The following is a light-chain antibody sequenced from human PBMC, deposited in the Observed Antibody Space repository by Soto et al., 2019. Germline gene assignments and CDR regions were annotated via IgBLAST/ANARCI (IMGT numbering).Light chain of an antibody. J-gene: IGKJ2*01. V-gene: IGKV3-20*01. CDR2: GAS. Sequence: DIVLTQSPGTLSLSPGDRATLSCRASQSVSSSSYLAWYQQKPGQAPRLLIYGASSRATGIPDRFSGSGSATDLTLTISRLEPEDFAVYYCRQYGSSPSYTFGHGTKLEIK. CDR1: QSVSSSSY. CDR3: RQYGSSPSYT.